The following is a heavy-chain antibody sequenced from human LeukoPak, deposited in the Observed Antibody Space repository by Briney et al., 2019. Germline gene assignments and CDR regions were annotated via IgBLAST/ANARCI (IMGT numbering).Heavy chain of an antibody. J-gene: IGHJ4*02. CDR2: ISRDGNII. V-gene: IGHV3-11*01. CDR1: GFSFSDHH. Sequence: PGGSLRLSCAAPGFSFSDHHMSWVRQVPRKGLERLAYISRDGNIIVYADSVKGRFTISRDNAKQSAFLATKSLRPEDTAVYYCARYVLLMDYWGQGTLVTVSS. D-gene: IGHD3-16*01. CDR3: ARYVLLMDY.